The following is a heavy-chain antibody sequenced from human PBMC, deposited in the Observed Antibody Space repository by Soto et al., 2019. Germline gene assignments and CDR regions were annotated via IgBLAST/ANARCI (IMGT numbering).Heavy chain of an antibody. D-gene: IGHD3-10*01. V-gene: IGHV4-31*03. Sequence: SETLSLTCTVSGGSISSGGYYWSWIRQHPGKGLEWIGYIYYSGSTYYNPSLKSRVTISVDTSKNQFSLKLSSVTAADSAVYYCARVTFINGMDVWGQGTTVTVSS. CDR2: IYYSGST. J-gene: IGHJ6*02. CDR1: GGSISSGGYY. CDR3: ARVTFINGMDV.